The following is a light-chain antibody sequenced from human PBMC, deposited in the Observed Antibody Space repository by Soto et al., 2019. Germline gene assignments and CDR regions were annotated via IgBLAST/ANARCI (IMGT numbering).Light chain of an antibody. CDR1: QGIRND. CDR2: AAS. Sequence: DIQMTQFPSSLSASVGDRVTITCRASQGIRNDLAWYQQKQGKAPKRLIYAASSLQSGVPSRFSGSGSGTEFTLAISSLQPEDFATFCCLQRSTFPLTFGQGTKVEMK. J-gene: IGKJ1*01. CDR3: LQRSTFPLT. V-gene: IGKV1-17*01.